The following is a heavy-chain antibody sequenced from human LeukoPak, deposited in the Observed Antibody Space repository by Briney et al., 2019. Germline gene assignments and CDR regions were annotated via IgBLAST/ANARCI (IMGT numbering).Heavy chain of an antibody. CDR2: IRGTSSAM. Sequence: GSLRLSCAASGFSFSGYSMNWVRQAPGKGLEWVAHIRGTSSAMNYAASVRGRFTTSRDNAKNALFLEMSSLRAEDTAVYYCARDRDWSFDYWGQGTLVTVSS. CDR3: ARDRDWSFDY. V-gene: IGHV3-48*04. D-gene: IGHD3-9*01. J-gene: IGHJ4*02. CDR1: GFSFSGYS.